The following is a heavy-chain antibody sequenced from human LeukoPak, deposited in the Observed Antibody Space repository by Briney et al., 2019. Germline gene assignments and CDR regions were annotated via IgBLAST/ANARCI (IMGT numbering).Heavy chain of an antibody. CDR1: GGSISSGGYY. CDR2: IYYSGST. CDR3: ARWPLTDYYYMDV. J-gene: IGHJ6*03. V-gene: IGHV4-31*03. Sequence: PSETLSLTCTVSGGSISSGGYYWSWIRQHPGKGLEWIGYIYYSGSTYYNPSLKSRVTISVDTSKNQFSLKLSSVTAADTAVYYCARWPLTDYYYMDVWGKGTTVTVSS.